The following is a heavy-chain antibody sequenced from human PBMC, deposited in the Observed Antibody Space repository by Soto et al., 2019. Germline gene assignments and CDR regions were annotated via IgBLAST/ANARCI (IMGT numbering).Heavy chain of an antibody. CDR1: GFIFDDYA. Sequence: GGSLRLSCAASGFIFDDYAMHWVRQAPGKGLEWVSGISWNSGSIGYADSVKGRFTISRDNAENSLYLQMDSLRAEDTALYYCTKDKYSSSAYLDYWGQGTLVTVSS. J-gene: IGHJ4*02. CDR3: TKDKYSSSAYLDY. V-gene: IGHV3-9*01. CDR2: ISWNSGSI. D-gene: IGHD6-6*01.